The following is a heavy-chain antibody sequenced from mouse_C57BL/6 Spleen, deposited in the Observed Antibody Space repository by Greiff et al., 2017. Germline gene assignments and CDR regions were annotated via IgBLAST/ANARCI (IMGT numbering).Heavy chain of an antibody. D-gene: IGHD2-12*01. J-gene: IGHJ1*03. Sequence: EVQLQQSGAELVKPGASVKLSCTASGFTIKDYYMHWVKQRTEQGLEWIGRIDPEDGDTKYAAKFKGKATLTADTSSNTAYLQLSILTSEDTAVDYGVRDYKGEWNFDVWGTGTTVTVSS. CDR3: VRDYKGEWNFDV. V-gene: IGHV14-2*01. CDR1: GFTIKDYY. CDR2: IDPEDGDT.